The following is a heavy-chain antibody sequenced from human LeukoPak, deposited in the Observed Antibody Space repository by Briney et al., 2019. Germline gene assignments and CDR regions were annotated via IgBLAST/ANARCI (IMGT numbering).Heavy chain of an antibody. CDR2: FDPEDGET. Sequence: ASVKVSCKVSGYTLTELSMHWVRQAPGKGLEWTGGFDPEDGETIYAQKFQGRVTMTEDTSTDTAYMELSSLRSEDTAVYYCATVDLIRPGAFDIWGQGTMVTVSS. CDR3: ATVDLIRPGAFDI. J-gene: IGHJ3*02. D-gene: IGHD2-8*01. V-gene: IGHV1-24*01. CDR1: GYTLTELS.